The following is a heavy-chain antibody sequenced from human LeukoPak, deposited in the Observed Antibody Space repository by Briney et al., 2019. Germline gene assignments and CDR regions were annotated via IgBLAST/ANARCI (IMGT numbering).Heavy chain of an antibody. J-gene: IGHJ4*02. CDR3: TTELATYYYDSSGYYPFDY. CDR2: IKSKTDGGTT. D-gene: IGHD3-22*01. Sequence: GGSLRLSCAASGFTFSNAWMSWVRQAPGKGLEWVGRIKSKTDGGTTDYAAPVKGRFTISRDDSKNTLYLQMNSLKTEDTAVYYCTTELATYYYDSSGYYPFDYWGQGTLVTVSS. V-gene: IGHV3-15*01. CDR1: GFTFSNAW.